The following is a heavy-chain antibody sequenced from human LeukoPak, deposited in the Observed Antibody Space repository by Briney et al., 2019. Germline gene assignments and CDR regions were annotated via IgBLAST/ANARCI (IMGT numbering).Heavy chain of an antibody. CDR2: IIPIFGTA. Sequence: GASVKVSCKASGGTFSSYAISWVRQAPGQGLEWMGGIIPIFGTANYAQKFQGRVTITTDESTSTAYMELSSLRSEDTAVYYCASSVIQLWFSAYYYYMDVRGRGTTVTVSS. J-gene: IGHJ6*03. CDR1: GGTFSSYA. D-gene: IGHD5-18*01. V-gene: IGHV1-69*05. CDR3: ASSVIQLWFSAYYYYMDV.